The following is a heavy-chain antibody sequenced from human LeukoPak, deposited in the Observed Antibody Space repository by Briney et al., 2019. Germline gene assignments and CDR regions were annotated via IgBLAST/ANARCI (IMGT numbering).Heavy chain of an antibody. CDR1: GFTFTSYA. Sequence: GGSLRLSCAASGFTFTSYAMGWVRQAPGKGLEWVSAISISGDRTYYADSVKGRFTISRDNPKNTVYLQMDSLRAEDTAVYYCANEIRPNDHWGQGTLVTVSS. CDR3: ANEIRPNDH. CDR2: ISISGDRT. J-gene: IGHJ4*02. V-gene: IGHV3-23*01.